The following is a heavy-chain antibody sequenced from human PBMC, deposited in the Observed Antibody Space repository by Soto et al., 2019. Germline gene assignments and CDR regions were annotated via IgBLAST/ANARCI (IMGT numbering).Heavy chain of an antibody. D-gene: IGHD6-6*01. J-gene: IGHJ4*02. CDR1: GFTFSSYG. CDR2: ISYDGSNK. V-gene: IGHV3-30*18. Sequence: QAGGSLRLSCAASGFTFSSYGMHWVRQAPGKGLEWVAVISYDGSNKYYADSVKGRFTISRDNSKNTLYLQMNSLRAEDTAVYYCAKDGGAARPFDYWGQGTLVTVSS. CDR3: AKDGGAARPFDY.